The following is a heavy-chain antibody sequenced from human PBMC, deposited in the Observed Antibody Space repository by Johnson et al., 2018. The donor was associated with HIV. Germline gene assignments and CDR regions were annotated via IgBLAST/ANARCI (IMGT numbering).Heavy chain of an antibody. V-gene: IGHV3-15*01. CDR3: TTDPYYDYVWGSYRHDAFDI. CDR2: IKSKADGGTT. D-gene: IGHD3-16*02. CDR1: GFTFSNAW. Sequence: VQLVESGGGLVKPGGSLRLSCAASGFTFSNAWMSWVRQTPGKGLEWVGRIKSKADGGTTDYAAPVKGRFTISRDDSKNILYLQMTSLQTEDTAVYYCTTDPYYDYVWGSYRHDAFDIWGRGTMVTVSS. J-gene: IGHJ3*02.